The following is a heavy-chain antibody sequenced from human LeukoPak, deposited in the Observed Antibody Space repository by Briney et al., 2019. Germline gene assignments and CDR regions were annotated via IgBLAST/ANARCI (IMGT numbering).Heavy chain of an antibody. Sequence: ASVKVSCKASGGTFSSYAISWVRQAPGQGLEWMGWISAYNGNTNYAQKLQGRVTMTTDTSTSTAYMELRSLRSDDTAVYYCARDTWLEDIVVVPAANDAFDIWGQGTMVTVSS. CDR2: ISAYNGNT. D-gene: IGHD2-2*01. CDR1: GGTFSSYA. CDR3: ARDTWLEDIVVVPAANDAFDI. J-gene: IGHJ3*02. V-gene: IGHV1-18*01.